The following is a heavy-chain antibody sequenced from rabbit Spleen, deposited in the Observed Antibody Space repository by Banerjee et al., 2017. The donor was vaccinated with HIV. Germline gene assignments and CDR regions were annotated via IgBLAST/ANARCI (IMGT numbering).Heavy chain of an antibody. V-gene: IGHV1S40*01. CDR2: IELGSSGFT. D-gene: IGHD1-1*01. Sequence: QSLEESGGDLVKPGASLTLTCTASGFSFSGSSYICWVRQAPGKGLEWIACIELGSSGFTYFASWAKGRFTISKTSSTTVTLHMTSLTAADTATWFCARDTSSSFSSYGMDLWGPGTLVTVS. CDR1: GFSFSGSSY. CDR3: ARDTSSSFSSYGMDL. J-gene: IGHJ6*01.